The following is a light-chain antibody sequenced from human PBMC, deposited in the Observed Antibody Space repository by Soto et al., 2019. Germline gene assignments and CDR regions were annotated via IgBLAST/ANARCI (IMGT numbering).Light chain of an antibody. CDR3: HQYGSSPAT. J-gene: IGKJ1*01. CDR1: QSVSSN. Sequence: EIVMTQSPATLSVSPGERATLSCRASQSVSSNLAWYQQKPGQAPRLLIYGASSRATDIPDRYSGSGSGTDFTLTISRLEPEDFAVYYCHQYGSSPATFGQGTKVDIK. CDR2: GAS. V-gene: IGKV3-20*01.